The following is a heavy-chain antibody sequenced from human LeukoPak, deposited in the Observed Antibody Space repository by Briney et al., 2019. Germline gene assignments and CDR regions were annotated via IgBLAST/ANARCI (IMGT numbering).Heavy chain of an antibody. CDR1: GFTFSRYW. J-gene: IGHJ4*02. Sequence: GGSLRLSCAASGFTFSRYWMTWVRQAPGKGLEWVANIKEDGSENSYVESVKGRFTISRDNAKNSLYLQLNSLRAEDTAVYFCARQRYSDYWGRGTLVTVSS. D-gene: IGHD1-1*01. CDR2: IKEDGSEN. V-gene: IGHV3-7*01. CDR3: ARQRYSDY.